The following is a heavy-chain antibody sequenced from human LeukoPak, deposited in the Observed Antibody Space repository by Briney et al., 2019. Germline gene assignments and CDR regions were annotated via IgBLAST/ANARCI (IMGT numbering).Heavy chain of an antibody. Sequence: SETLSLTCTVSGGSVSSSDYYWGWIRQPPGKGLEWIGSIYYSGSTYYKPSLKSRVTISLYTPKKQFSLKLSSVTAADTAVYYCARETSQKGAHYMDVWGKGTTVTISS. D-gene: IGHD3-16*01. V-gene: IGHV4-39*07. J-gene: IGHJ6*03. CDR2: IYYSGST. CDR1: GGSVSSSDYY. CDR3: ARETSQKGAHYMDV.